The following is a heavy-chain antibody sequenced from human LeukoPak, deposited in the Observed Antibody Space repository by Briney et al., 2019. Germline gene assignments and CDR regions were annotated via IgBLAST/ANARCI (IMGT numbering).Heavy chain of an antibody. J-gene: IGHJ5*02. CDR3: AKDLMRNRWFGES. V-gene: IGHV3-30*02. CDR2: IRYDKSII. Sequence: GGSLRLSCAASGFTFSSYGMHWVRQAPGKGLEWVAFIRYDKSIIYYADSVKGRFTISRDNSKNTLYLHMNSLRAEDTAVYYCAKDLMRNRWFGESWGQGTLVTVSS. CDR1: GFTFSSYG. D-gene: IGHD3-10*01.